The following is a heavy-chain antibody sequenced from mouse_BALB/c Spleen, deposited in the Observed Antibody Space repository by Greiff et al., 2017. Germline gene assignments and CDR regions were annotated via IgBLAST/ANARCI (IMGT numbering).Heavy chain of an antibody. Sequence: EVKLVESGGGLVQPGGSRKLSCAASGFTFSSFGMHWVRQAPEKGLEWVAYISSGSSTIYYADTVKGRFTISRDNPKNTLFLQMTSLRSEDTAMYYCAKSTMITTTDYYAMDYWGQGTSVTVSS. CDR2: ISSGSSTI. CDR3: AKSTMITTTDYYAMDY. V-gene: IGHV5-17*02. J-gene: IGHJ4*01. D-gene: IGHD2-4*01. CDR1: GFTFSSFG.